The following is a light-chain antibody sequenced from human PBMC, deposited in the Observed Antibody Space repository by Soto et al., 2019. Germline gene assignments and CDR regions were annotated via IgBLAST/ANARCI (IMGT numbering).Light chain of an antibody. J-gene: IGKJ4*01. CDR3: QQYGSSPLT. CDR1: QSVSSN. V-gene: IGKV3-15*01. Sequence: EIVMTQSPATLSVSPGERATLSCRASQSVSSNLAWYRQKPGQAPRLLISGASTRATGIPARFSGSGSGTDFTLTISSLQSEDSAVYYCQQYGSSPLTFGGGTKVDIK. CDR2: GAS.